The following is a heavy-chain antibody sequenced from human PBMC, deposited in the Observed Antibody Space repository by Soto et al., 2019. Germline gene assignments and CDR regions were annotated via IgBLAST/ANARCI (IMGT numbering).Heavy chain of an antibody. V-gene: IGHV4-59*01. D-gene: IGHD2-21*02. CDR1: GGSFSGYY. CDR3: ARDLWGYCGTDCYPLDV. J-gene: IGHJ6*02. Sequence: SETLSLTCAVYGGSFSGYYWSWIRQPPGKGLEWIGYMYNTGSTVYNPSFKSRVTISVDTSKNQFSLKLNFVTAADTAVYYCARDLWGYCGTDCYPLDVWGQGTTVTVSS. CDR2: MYNTGST.